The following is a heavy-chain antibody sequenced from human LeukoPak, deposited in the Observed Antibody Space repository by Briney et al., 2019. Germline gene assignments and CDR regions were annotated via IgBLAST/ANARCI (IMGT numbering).Heavy chain of an antibody. J-gene: IGHJ4*02. CDR3: ASYHDSSGYLLDY. Sequence: GGSLRLSCAPSGFTFSSYWMHWVRQAPGKGLMWVSRINSDGSSTSYADSVKGRFTISRDNAKNTLYLQMNSLRAEDTAVYYCASYHDSSGYLLDYWGQGTLVTFSS. D-gene: IGHD3-22*01. CDR2: INSDGSST. V-gene: IGHV3-74*01. CDR1: GFTFSSYW.